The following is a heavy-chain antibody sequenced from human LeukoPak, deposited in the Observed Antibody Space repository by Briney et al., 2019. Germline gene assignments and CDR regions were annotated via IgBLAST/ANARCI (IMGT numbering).Heavy chain of an antibody. CDR3: ARDMGTTVATRRYFPY. CDR1: GFTFSHYG. CDR2: IWYDGSDK. Sequence: PGGSLRLSCAASGFTFSHYGMHWVRQAPGKGLEWVAVIWYDGSDKYYTDSVKGRFTISRDNSQNTLYLQMNSLRAEDTAVYYCARDMGTTVATRRYFPYWGQGTLVTVSS. D-gene: IGHD4-23*01. J-gene: IGHJ4*02. V-gene: IGHV3-33*01.